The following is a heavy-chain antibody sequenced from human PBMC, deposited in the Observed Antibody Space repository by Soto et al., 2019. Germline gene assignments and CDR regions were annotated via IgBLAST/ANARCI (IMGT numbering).Heavy chain of an antibody. D-gene: IGHD2-15*01. CDR2: VYPGDSET. CDR1: GYSFTTHW. V-gene: IGHV5-51*01. Sequence: GESLKISCKGSGYSFTTHWIVWVRQMPEKGLEWVGIVYPGDSETRYSPSFQGQVSISADQSTSTAYLQWSSLKASDSAIYYCARHGHGYCSGGSCLYYGMDVWGQVTTVTVSS. J-gene: IGHJ6*02. CDR3: ARHGHGYCSGGSCLYYGMDV.